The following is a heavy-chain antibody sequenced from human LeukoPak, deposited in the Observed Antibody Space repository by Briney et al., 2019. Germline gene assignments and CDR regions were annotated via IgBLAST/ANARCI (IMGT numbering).Heavy chain of an antibody. J-gene: IGHJ4*02. D-gene: IGHD2-2*01. CDR2: INHSGST. CDR1: GGSFSGYY. Sequence: PSETLSLTCAVYGGSFSGYYWSWIRQPPGKGLEWIGEINHSGSTNYNPSLKSRVTISVDTSKNQFSLKLSSVTAADTAVYYCARGVALGYCSSTSCYGKRGRAVRVDYFDYWGQGTLVTVSS. V-gene: IGHV4-34*01. CDR3: ARGVALGYCSSTSCYGKRGRAVRVDYFDY.